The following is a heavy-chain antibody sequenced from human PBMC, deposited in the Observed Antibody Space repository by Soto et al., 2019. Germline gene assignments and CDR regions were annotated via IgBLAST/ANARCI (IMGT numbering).Heavy chain of an antibody. CDR3: ARAPTSLRYSGSYVLDY. CDR1: GFTFSSYW. CDR2: INSDGSST. J-gene: IGHJ4*02. V-gene: IGHV3-74*01. D-gene: IGHD1-26*01. Sequence: PGGSLRLSCAASGFTFSSYWMHWVRQAPGKGLVWVSRINSDGSSTSYADSVKGRFTISRDNAKNTLYLQMNSLRAEDTAVYYCARAPTSLRYSGSYVLDYWGQGTLVTVSS.